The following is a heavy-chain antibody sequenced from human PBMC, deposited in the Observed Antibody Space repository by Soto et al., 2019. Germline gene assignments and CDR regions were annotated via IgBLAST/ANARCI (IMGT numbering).Heavy chain of an antibody. CDR1: EFSFSNYA. V-gene: IGHV3-23*01. CDR3: AKDPNGDYVGAFDY. J-gene: IGHJ4*02. CDR2: IGADINYI. D-gene: IGHD4-17*01. Sequence: GGSLRLSCTASEFSFSNYAVTWVRQAPGKGLEWVSSIGADINYIYYADSVKGRFTISRDKSKNTVFLQMNSLRADDTAVYYCAKDPNGDYVGAFDYWGQGTLVTVSS.